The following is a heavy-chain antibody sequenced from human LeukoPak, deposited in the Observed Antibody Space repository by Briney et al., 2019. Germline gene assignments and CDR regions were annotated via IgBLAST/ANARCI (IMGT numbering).Heavy chain of an antibody. Sequence: GGSLRLSCAASGFTFSSYSMNWVRQAPGKGLEWVSYISSSSTIYYADSVKGRFTISRDNAKNSLYLQMNSLRADDTAVYYCAQAEKRESGHRFQHWGQGILVTVSS. J-gene: IGHJ1*01. CDR2: ISSSSTI. CDR3: AQAEKRESGHRFQH. V-gene: IGHV3-48*01. CDR1: GFTFSSYS. D-gene: IGHD3-3*01.